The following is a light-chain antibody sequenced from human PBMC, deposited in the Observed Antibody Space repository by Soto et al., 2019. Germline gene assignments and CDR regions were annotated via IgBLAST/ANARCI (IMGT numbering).Light chain of an antibody. CDR2: DAT. CDR1: HNIERW. Sequence: QMTQSPSTLSASVGDRVTITCRASHNIERWMAWYQQKPGRAPSLPIFDATTLHSGVPSRFSGGGSGTEFTLTINGLQPADFANYYCQQFAKSSTFGQATKLDIK. V-gene: IGKV1-5*01. CDR3: QQFAKSST. J-gene: IGKJ1*01.